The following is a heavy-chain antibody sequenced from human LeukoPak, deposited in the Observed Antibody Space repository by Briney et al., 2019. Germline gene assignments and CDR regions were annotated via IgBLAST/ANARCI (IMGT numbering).Heavy chain of an antibody. CDR2: INHSGST. V-gene: IGHV4-34*01. D-gene: IGHD2-2*01. CDR1: GGSFSGYY. Sequence: SETLSLTCAVYGGSFSGYYWSWIRQPPGKGLEWIGEINHSGSTNYNPSLKSRVTISVDTSKNQFSLKLSSVTAADTAVYYCARGAPLGYCSSTSCYAYYYYYMDVWGKGTTVTISS. J-gene: IGHJ6*03. CDR3: ARGAPLGYCSSTSCYAYYYYYMDV.